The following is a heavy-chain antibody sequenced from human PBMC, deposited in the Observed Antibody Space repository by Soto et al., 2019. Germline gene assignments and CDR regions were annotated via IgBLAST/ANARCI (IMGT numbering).Heavy chain of an antibody. CDR1: GFTFSSYS. Sequence: GGSLRLSCAASGFTFSSYSMNWVRQAPGKGLEWVSSISSSSSYIYYADSVKGRFTISRDNAKNSLYLQMNSLRAEDTAVYYCARERGLELGRDDYYYYGMDVWGQGTTVTVSS. CDR2: ISSSSSYI. V-gene: IGHV3-21*01. J-gene: IGHJ6*02. D-gene: IGHD1-26*01. CDR3: ARERGLELGRDDYYYYGMDV.